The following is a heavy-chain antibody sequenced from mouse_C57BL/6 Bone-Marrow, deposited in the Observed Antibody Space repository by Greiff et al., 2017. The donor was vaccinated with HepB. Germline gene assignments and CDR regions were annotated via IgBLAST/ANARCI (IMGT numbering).Heavy chain of an antibody. CDR3: AGYYPYNALDY. D-gene: IGHD1-1*01. CDR1: GFTFSSYA. Sequence: EVQRVESGGGLVKPGGSLKLSCAASGFTFSSYAMSWVRQTPEKRLEWVATISDGGSYTYYPDNVKGRFTISRDNTKNNLYLQMSHLKSEDTAMYYGAGYYPYNALDYWGQGTSVTVSS. J-gene: IGHJ4*01. V-gene: IGHV5-4*01. CDR2: ISDGGSYT.